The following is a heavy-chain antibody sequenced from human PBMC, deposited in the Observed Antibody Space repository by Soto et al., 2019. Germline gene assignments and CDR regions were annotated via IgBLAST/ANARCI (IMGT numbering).Heavy chain of an antibody. Sequence: QVQLVESGGGVVQPGRSLRLSCAASEFTFSDYAMHWVRQAPGKGLEWVAVISDDGDKVFYADSMKDRLTISRDNSKSTLFLQLTSLGPEDTALYYCARAHYHDSSGPNGHAFDIWGHGTLVTVSS. J-gene: IGHJ3*02. D-gene: IGHD3-22*01. V-gene: IGHV3-30-3*01. CDR3: ARAHYHDSSGPNGHAFDI. CDR2: ISDDGDKV. CDR1: EFTFSDYA.